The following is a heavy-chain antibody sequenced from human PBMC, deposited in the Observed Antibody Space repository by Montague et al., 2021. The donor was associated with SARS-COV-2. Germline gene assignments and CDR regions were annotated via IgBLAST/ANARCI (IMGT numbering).Heavy chain of an antibody. Sequence: PALVKPTQTLKLTCTVSGFSLNSRLGVTWVRQPPGQALEWLGHIFLNGEQSVSTSLKTRLTVPRDTSTSHVVLSMTNVGPADTATYYCARIRTAPPLIYLGVGDYDFDFWGQGILVSVSS. V-gene: IGHV2-26*01. CDR1: GFSLNSRLG. D-gene: IGHD4-17*01. CDR3: ARIRTAPPLIYLGVGDYDFDF. CDR2: IFLNGEQ. J-gene: IGHJ4*02.